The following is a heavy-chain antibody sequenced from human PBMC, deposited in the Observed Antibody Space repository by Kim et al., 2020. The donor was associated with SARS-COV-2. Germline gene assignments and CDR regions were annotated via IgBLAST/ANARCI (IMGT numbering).Heavy chain of an antibody. Sequence: GGSLRLSCAASGFTFSSYAMSWVRQAPGKGLEWVSAISGSGGSTYYADSVKGRFTISRDNSKNTLYLQMNSLRVEDTAVYYCAKDRNYYGSGSYLDYWGQGNLVTVSA. V-gene: IGHV3-23*01. D-gene: IGHD3-10*01. CDR2: ISGSGGST. CDR1: GFTFSSYA. CDR3: AKDRNYYGSGSYLDY. J-gene: IGHJ4*02.